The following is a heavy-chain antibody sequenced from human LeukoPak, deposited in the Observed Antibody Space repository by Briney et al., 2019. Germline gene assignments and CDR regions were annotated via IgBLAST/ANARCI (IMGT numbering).Heavy chain of an antibody. V-gene: IGHV1-18*01. CDR1: GYTFSNYG. D-gene: IGHD6-13*01. J-gene: IGHJ5*02. Sequence: ASVKVSCKASGYTFSNYGISWVRQAPGQGLEWMGWISDYNDNTNYAQKFQGRVTITRNTSISTAYMELSSLRSEDTAVYYCARGRFSSSWYSTSFDPWGQGTLVTVSS. CDR3: ARGRFSSSWYSTSFDP. CDR2: ISDYNDNT.